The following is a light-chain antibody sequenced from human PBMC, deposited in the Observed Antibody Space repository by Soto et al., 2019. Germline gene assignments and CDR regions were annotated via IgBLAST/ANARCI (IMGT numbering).Light chain of an antibody. CDR3: QQYNSYPWT. CDR1: QGISSY. J-gene: IGKJ1*01. Sequence: DIQLTQSPSFLSASVGDRVTITCRASQGISSYLAWYQQKPGKAPKLLIYAASTLQSGVPSRFSGSGSGTEFTLTISSLQPEDFAPYYCQQYNSYPWTFGQGTKVEIK. V-gene: IGKV1-9*01. CDR2: AAS.